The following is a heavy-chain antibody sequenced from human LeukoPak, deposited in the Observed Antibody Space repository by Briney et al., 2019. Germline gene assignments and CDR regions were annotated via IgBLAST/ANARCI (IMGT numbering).Heavy chain of an antibody. Sequence: PGGSLRLSCAASGFTFSSYSMNWVRQAPGKGLEWVSSISSGSSYIYYADSVRGRFTISRDNAKNSLYLQMNSLRAEDTAVYYCAARYCSGGSCYFDYWGQGTLVTVSS. CDR2: ISSGSSYI. J-gene: IGHJ4*02. CDR3: AARYCSGGSCYFDY. V-gene: IGHV3-21*01. D-gene: IGHD2-15*01. CDR1: GFTFSSYS.